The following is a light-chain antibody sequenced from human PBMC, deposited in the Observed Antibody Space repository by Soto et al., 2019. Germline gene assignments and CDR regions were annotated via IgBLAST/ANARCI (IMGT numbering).Light chain of an antibody. CDR3: QSYDDSRSGYV. CDR1: SSNIGAGSD. Sequence: QYVLTQPPSVSGAPGQRVTISCTGSSSNIGAGSDVHLYQQLPGTVPKLLIFANINRPSGVPDRFSASKSGTSASLAITGLLADDEADYYCQSYDDSRSGYVFGTGTKLTVL. V-gene: IGLV1-40*01. CDR2: ANI. J-gene: IGLJ1*01.